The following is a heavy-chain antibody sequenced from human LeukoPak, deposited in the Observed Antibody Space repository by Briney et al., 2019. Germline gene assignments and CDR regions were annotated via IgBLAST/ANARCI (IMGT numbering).Heavy chain of an antibody. Sequence: ASVKVSCKASGYTFTSYGLNWVRQAPGQGLEWMGWINTNTGNPTYAQGFTGRFVFSLDTSVSTAYLQISSLKAEDTAVYYCARSVTPQYFQHWGQGTLVTVSS. CDR3: ARSVTPQYFQH. CDR1: GYTFTSYG. D-gene: IGHD4-17*01. J-gene: IGHJ1*01. V-gene: IGHV7-4-1*02. CDR2: INTNTGNP.